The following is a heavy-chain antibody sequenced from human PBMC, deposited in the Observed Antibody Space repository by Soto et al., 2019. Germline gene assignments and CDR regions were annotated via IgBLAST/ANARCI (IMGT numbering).Heavy chain of an antibody. CDR3: ARHHVRGRTIAGAAEF. J-gene: IGHJ4*02. CDR2: INHSGNT. Sequence: SETLSLTCAVYGGSFSCYYWSWIRQPPGKGLEWIGEINHSGNTNYNPSLKGRVTISVDTSKNQLFLNLSSVTAADTAMYYCARHHVRGRTIAGAAEFWGQGTLVTVS. D-gene: IGHD6-13*01. CDR1: GGSFSCYY. V-gene: IGHV4-34*01.